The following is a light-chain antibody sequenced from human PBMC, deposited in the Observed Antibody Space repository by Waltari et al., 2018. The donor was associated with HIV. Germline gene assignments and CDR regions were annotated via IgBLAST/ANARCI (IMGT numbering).Light chain of an antibody. Sequence: QPVVTQSSSASASLGSSAELTCTLSRGHSSYIIAWPQQQPGKAPRYLMKVEGSGTYNKGSGVPDRFSGSSSGADRYLTISNIQSDDEADYYCETWDSNIRVFGGGTKLTVL. J-gene: IGLJ3*02. CDR2: VEGSGTY. CDR1: RGHSSYI. V-gene: IGLV4-60*03. CDR3: ETWDSNIRV.